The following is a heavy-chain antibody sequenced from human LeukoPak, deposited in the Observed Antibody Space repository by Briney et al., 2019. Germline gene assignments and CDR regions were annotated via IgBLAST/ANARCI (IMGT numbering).Heavy chain of an antibody. CDR3: ARATPNYDILTGYYLDAFDI. CDR2: IYYSGST. Sequence: SETLSLTCTVSGGSISSSSYYWGWIRQPPGKGLEWIGSIYYSGSTYYNPSLKSRVTISVDTSKNQFSLKLSSVAAADTAVYYCARATPNYDILTGYYLDAFDIWGQGTMVTVSS. J-gene: IGHJ3*02. D-gene: IGHD3-9*01. CDR1: GGSISSSSYY. V-gene: IGHV4-39*07.